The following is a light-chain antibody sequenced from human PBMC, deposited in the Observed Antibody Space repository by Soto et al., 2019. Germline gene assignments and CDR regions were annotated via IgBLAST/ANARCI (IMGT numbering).Light chain of an antibody. CDR3: CSYTSSSTGV. Sequence: QSALTPPASVSGSPGQSITISCTGTSSDGGTYNYVSWYQHHPGRAPKLMIYDVSSRPSGVSNRFSGSKSANTASLPISGLQAEDEADYYCCSYTSSSTGVFGGGTKVTVL. J-gene: IGLJ3*02. V-gene: IGLV2-14*03. CDR2: DVS. CDR1: SSDGGTYNY.